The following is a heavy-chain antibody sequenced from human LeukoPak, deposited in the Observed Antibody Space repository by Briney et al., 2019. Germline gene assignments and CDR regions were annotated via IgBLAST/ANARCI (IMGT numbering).Heavy chain of an antibody. D-gene: IGHD1-26*01. Sequence: PGGSLRLSCAASGFTFSSYSMNWARQAPGKGLEWVSHITASGTAMFYADSVKGRFTISRDNAKNSLYLQMNSLRDEDTAVYYCASSGSYGFDYWGQGTLVTVSS. J-gene: IGHJ4*02. CDR2: ITASGTAM. V-gene: IGHV3-48*02. CDR1: GFTFSSYS. CDR3: ASSGSYGFDY.